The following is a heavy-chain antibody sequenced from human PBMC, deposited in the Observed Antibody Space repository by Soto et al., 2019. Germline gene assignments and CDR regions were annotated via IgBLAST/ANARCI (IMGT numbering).Heavy chain of an antibody. V-gene: IGHV3-23*01. Sequence: GGSLRLSCAASGFTFSSYAMSWVRQAPGKGLEWVSAISGSGGSTYYADSVKGRFTISRDNSKNTLYLQMNSLRAEDTAVYYCAKDRIDSGYDSYYYYGMDVWGQGTTVTVSS. CDR3: AKDRIDSGYDSYYYYGMDV. D-gene: IGHD5-12*01. CDR2: ISGSGGST. CDR1: GFTFSSYA. J-gene: IGHJ6*02.